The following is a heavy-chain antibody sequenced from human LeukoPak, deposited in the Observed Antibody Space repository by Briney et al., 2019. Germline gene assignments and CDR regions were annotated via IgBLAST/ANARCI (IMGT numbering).Heavy chain of an antibody. V-gene: IGHV4-4*07. CDR3: AREGTGDYDFWSGYSAFDI. J-gene: IGHJ3*02. CDR1: GGSISSYY. Sequence: PSETLSLTCTVSGGSISSYYWSWIRQPAGKGLEWIGRIYTSGSTNYNPSLKSRVTMSVDTSKNQFSLKLSSVTAADTAVYYCAREGTGDYDFWSGYSAFDIWGQGTMVTVSS. D-gene: IGHD3-3*01. CDR2: IYTSGST.